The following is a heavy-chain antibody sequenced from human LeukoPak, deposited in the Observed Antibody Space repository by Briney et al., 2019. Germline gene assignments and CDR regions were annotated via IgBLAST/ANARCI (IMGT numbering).Heavy chain of an antibody. J-gene: IGHJ3*02. Sequence: PGGSLRLSCSVSGFSFGSYSMNWVRQAPGKGLEWVSSITCSGRYINYADSVKGRFTTSRDNAKNSLYLQMNSLRAEDTAVYYCARKGYYDSGTFDIWGQGTMVTVSS. CDR3: ARKGYYDSGTFDI. CDR2: ITCSGRYI. V-gene: IGHV3-21*01. D-gene: IGHD3-22*01. CDR1: GFSFGSYS.